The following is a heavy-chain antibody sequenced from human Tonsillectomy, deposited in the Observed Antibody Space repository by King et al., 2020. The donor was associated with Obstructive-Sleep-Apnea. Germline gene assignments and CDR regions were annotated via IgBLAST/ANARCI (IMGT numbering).Heavy chain of an antibody. V-gene: IGHV3-21*01. J-gene: IGHJ4*02. CDR3: AGELDYGGNSLFDY. CDR2: TSSSSRYI. D-gene: IGHD4-23*01. CDR1: GFTFSSYN. Sequence: VQLVESGGGLVKPGGSLRLSCAASGFTFSSYNMNWVRQAPGKGLEWVSSTSSSSRYIYYADSVKGRFTISRDNAKNSLYLQMNSLRAEDTAVYYCAGELDYGGNSLFDYWGQGTLVTVSS.